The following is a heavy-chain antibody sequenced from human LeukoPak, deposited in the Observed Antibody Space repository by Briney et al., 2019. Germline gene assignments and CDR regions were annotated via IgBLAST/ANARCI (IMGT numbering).Heavy chain of an antibody. CDR2: IISSGSTI. CDR1: GFTFSDYY. CDR3: ARMDCSSTSCYYKGIWFVP. V-gene: IGHV3-11*01. J-gene: IGHJ5*02. Sequence: KSGGSLRLSCAASGFTFSDYYMSWIRQAPGKGLEWVSYIISSGSTIYYADTVKGRFTISRDNAKNSLYRQMNSLRAEDTAVYYCARMDCSSTSCYYKGIWFVPWGQGALGTVS. D-gene: IGHD2-2*01.